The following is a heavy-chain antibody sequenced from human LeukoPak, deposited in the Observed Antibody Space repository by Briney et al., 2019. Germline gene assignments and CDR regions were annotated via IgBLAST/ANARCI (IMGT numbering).Heavy chain of an antibody. CDR2: IWYDGSNK. D-gene: IGHD3-9*01. CDR3: AREGKYYDILTGYYGAPRPFDY. Sequence: PGRSLRLSCAASGSTFSSYGMPWVRQAPGKGLEWVAVIWYDGSNKYYADSVKGRFTISRDNSKNTLYLQMNSLRAEDTAVYYCAREGKYYDILTGYYGAPRPFDYWGQGTLVTVSS. J-gene: IGHJ4*02. V-gene: IGHV3-33*01. CDR1: GSTFSSYG.